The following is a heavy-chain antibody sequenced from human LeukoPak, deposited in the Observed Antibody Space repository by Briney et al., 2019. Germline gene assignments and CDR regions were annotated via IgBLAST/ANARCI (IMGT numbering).Heavy chain of an antibody. D-gene: IGHD4-17*01. CDR2: INPSGGST. CDR3: ARIHDGDSSNDAFDI. V-gene: IGHV1-46*01. Sequence: ASVKVSCKTSGYTFTDYYLHWVRQAPGQGLEWMGIINPSGGSTSYAQKFQGRVTMTRDMSTSTVYMELSSLRSEDTAVYYCARIHDGDSSNDAFDIWGQGTLVTVSS. J-gene: IGHJ3*02. CDR1: GYTFTDYY.